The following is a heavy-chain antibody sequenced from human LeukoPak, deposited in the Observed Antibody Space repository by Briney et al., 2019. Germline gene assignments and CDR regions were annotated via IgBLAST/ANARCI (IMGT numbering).Heavy chain of an antibody. D-gene: IGHD4-17*01. Sequence: PGGSLRLSCAASGFTFSSYEMDWVRQAPGKGLEWVSYISSSGSTIYYADSVKGRFTISRDNAKNSLYLQMNSPRAEDTAVYYCARQGYGDYGPTDYWGQGTLVTVSS. J-gene: IGHJ4*02. CDR1: GFTFSSYE. CDR3: ARQGYGDYGPTDY. V-gene: IGHV3-48*03. CDR2: ISSSGSTI.